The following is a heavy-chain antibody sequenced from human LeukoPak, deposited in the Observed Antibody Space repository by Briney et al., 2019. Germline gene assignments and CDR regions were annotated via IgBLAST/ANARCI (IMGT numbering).Heavy chain of an antibody. CDR2: ISSSSSYI. CDR1: GFTFSSYS. V-gene: IGHV3-21*04. D-gene: IGHD2-15*01. Sequence: GGSLRLSCAASGFTFSSYSMNWVRQAPGKGLEWVSSISSSSSYIYYADSVKGRFTISRDNAKNSLYLQMNSLRAEDTAVYYCASGRPPHCSGGSCYSVEDYWGQGTLVTVFS. CDR3: ASGRPPHCSGGSCYSVEDY. J-gene: IGHJ4*02.